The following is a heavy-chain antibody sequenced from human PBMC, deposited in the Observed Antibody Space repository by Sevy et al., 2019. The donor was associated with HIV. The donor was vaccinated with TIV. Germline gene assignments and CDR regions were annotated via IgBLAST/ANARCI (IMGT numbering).Heavy chain of an antibody. Sequence: SETLSFTCAVSGSSISPTHYWGWLRQPPGKGLEWIGSIFHTGSTYYNPSLKSRVTISVDTSKNHFSLRLTSMTAADTAMYYCARDVEIAAAGISENWGQGTLVTVSS. CDR2: IFHTGST. D-gene: IGHD6-13*01. CDR3: ARDVEIAAAGISEN. CDR1: GSSISPTHY. J-gene: IGHJ4*02. V-gene: IGHV4-38-2*02.